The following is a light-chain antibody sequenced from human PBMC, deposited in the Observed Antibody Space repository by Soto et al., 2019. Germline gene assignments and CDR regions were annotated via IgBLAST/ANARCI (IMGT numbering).Light chain of an antibody. V-gene: IGKV1-12*01. CDR2: AAS. Sequence: DIQMTQSPSSVSASVGDRVTITCRASQSISSWLAWYQQKRGKAPKLLIYAASSLQSGVPSRFSGSGSGTDFTLTISSLQPEDFATYYCQQANSFPFTFGPGTKVDIK. J-gene: IGKJ3*01. CDR1: QSISSW. CDR3: QQANSFPFT.